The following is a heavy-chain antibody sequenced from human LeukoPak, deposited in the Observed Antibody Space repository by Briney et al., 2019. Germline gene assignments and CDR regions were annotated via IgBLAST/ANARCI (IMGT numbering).Heavy chain of an antibody. Sequence: SETLSLTCTVSGGSISSSSYYWGWIRQPPGKGLEWIGSIYYSGSTYYNPSLKSRVTISVDTSKNQFSLKLTSVTAADTAVYYCARPRGYCSSTSCPFDYWGQGTLVTVSS. CDR2: IYYSGST. V-gene: IGHV4-39*01. CDR3: ARPRGYCSSTSCPFDY. D-gene: IGHD2-2*01. J-gene: IGHJ4*02. CDR1: GGSISSSSYY.